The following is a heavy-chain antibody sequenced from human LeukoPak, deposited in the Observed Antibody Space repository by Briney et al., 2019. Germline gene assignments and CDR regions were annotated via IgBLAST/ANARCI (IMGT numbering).Heavy chain of an antibody. CDR3: ARDQLGDRGDSSDY. Sequence: GRSLRPSCVSSGFTFERYGMHWVRQAPGKGQEWVAVISYDGSNKYYADSVKGRFTISRDNSKNTLYLQMNSLRAEDTAVYYCARDQLGDRGDSSDYWGQGTLVTVSS. CDR1: GFTFERYG. D-gene: IGHD3-16*01. V-gene: IGHV3-30*03. J-gene: IGHJ4*02. CDR2: ISYDGSNK.